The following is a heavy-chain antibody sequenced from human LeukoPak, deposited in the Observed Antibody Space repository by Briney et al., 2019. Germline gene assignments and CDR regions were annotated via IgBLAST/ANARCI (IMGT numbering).Heavy chain of an antibody. CDR1: GFTFSSYA. J-gene: IGHJ4*02. V-gene: IGHV3-30-3*01. Sequence: GRSLRLSCAASGFTFSSYAMHWVRQAPGKGLEWVAVISYDGSNKYYAASVKGRFTISRDNSKNTLYLQMNSLRAEDTAVYYCARHGSRYFDWLFRGVDYWGQGTLVTVSS. CDR2: ISYDGSNK. CDR3: ARHGSRYFDWLFRGVDY. D-gene: IGHD3-9*01.